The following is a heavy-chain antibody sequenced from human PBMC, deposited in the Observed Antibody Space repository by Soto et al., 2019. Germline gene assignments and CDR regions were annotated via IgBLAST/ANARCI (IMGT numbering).Heavy chain of an antibody. Sequence: PSETLSLTCTVSGGSISSSSYYWGWIRQPPGKGLEWIGSIYYSGSTYYNPSLKSRVTISVDTSKTPFSLKLISVTAADTAVYYCAITQNCTGGRCYLLLTYNFDYWGQGTLVTVSS. CDR3: AITQNCTGGRCYLLLTYNFDY. CDR2: IYYSGST. V-gene: IGHV4-39*01. CDR1: GGSISSSSYY. D-gene: IGHD2-15*01. J-gene: IGHJ4*02.